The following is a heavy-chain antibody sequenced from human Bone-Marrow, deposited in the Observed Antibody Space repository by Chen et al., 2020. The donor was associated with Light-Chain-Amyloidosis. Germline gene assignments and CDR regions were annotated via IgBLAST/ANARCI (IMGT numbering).Heavy chain of an antibody. J-gene: IGHJ6*01. CDR1: GYKFTDYA. D-gene: IGHD3-10*01. Sequence: QVQVVQSGAELTKPGASVKISCKTSGYKFTDYAIHWVRQAPGQSLEWLGWINAGNGDTKYSQSLQGRATLTSDKSASSAYMELSSLRSEDTALYYCARDYSGSRRVLYGLDVWGQGTTVIVSS. V-gene: IGHV1-3*01. CDR3: ARDYSGSRRVLYGLDV. CDR2: INAGNGDT.